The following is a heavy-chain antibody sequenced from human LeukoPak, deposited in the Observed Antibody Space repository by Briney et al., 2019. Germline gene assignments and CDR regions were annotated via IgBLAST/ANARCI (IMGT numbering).Heavy chain of an antibody. CDR1: GFTFSSYW. J-gene: IGHJ4*02. Sequence: GGSLRLSCAASGFTFSSYWMHWVRQAPGKGLEWVSVIYSGGSTYYADSVKGRFTISRDNSKNTLYLQMNSLRAEDTAVYYCARDVRAAYSSGWYGDFDYWGQGTLVTVSS. CDR3: ARDVRAAYSSGWYGDFDY. CDR2: IYSGGST. D-gene: IGHD6-19*01. V-gene: IGHV3-66*02.